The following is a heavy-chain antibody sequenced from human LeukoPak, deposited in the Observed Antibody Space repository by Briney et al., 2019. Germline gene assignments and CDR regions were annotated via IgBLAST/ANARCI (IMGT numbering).Heavy chain of an antibody. CDR3: AGDPLVSHYYGSGSYSPPSYGMDV. CDR1: GGTFSSYA. CDR2: IIPILGIA. D-gene: IGHD3-10*01. Sequence: GSSVKLSCKASGGTFSSYAISWVRQAPGQGLEWMGRIIPILGIANYAQKFQGRVTITADKSTSTAYMELSSLRSEDTAVYYCAGDPLVSHYYGSGSYSPPSYGMDVWGQGTTVTVSS. J-gene: IGHJ6*02. V-gene: IGHV1-69*04.